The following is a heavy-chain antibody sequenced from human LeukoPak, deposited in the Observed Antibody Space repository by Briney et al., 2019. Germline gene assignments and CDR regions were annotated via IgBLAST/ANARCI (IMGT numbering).Heavy chain of an antibody. V-gene: IGHV3-23*01. D-gene: IGHD2-8*01. CDR3: AKKLTMILNDAFDI. J-gene: IGHJ3*02. Sequence: PGGSLRLSCAASGFTFSSYSMDWVRQAPGKGLEWVSTISGGGDNTYYADSVQGRFTISRDNSKSTLYLQMNSLRAGDTAVYYCAKKLTMILNDAFDIWGQGTMVTVSP. CDR1: GFTFSSYS. CDR2: ISGGGDNT.